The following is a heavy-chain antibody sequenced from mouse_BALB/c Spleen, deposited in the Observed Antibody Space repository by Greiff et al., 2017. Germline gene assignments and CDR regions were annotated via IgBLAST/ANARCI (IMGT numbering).Heavy chain of an antibody. J-gene: IGHJ4*01. Sequence: ESGPGILQPSQTLSLTCSFSGFSLSTYGIGVGWIRQPSGKGLEWLAHIWWNDNKYYNTALKSRLTISKDTSNNQVFLKIASVDTADTATYYCARISYRYDAMDYWGQGTSVTVSS. D-gene: IGHD2-14*01. CDR1: GFSLSTYGIG. CDR2: IWWNDNK. V-gene: IGHV8-11*01. CDR3: ARISYRYDAMDY.